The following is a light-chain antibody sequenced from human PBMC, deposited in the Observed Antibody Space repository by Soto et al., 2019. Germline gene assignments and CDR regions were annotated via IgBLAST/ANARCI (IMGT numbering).Light chain of an antibody. V-gene: IGLV2-11*01. Sequence: QSALTQPRSVSGSPGQSVTISCTGTSSDVGGYDYVSWYQQHPGKAPKLMIYNVTKRPSGVPDRFSGSRSGNTASLTISGLQAEDDADYYCCSYAGTYTFYGFGTG. CDR1: SSDVGGYDY. CDR2: NVT. CDR3: CSYAGTYTFYG. J-gene: IGLJ1*01.